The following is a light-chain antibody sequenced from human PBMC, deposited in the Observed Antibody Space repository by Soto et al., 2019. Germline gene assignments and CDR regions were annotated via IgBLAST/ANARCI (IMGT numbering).Light chain of an antibody. J-gene: IGLJ1*01. CDR3: CSYAGSYIYV. V-gene: IGLV2-11*01. CDR2: DVS. Sequence: QSALTQPASVSGSPGQSITISCTGTSSDVGGYNYVSWYQQHPGKAPKLMIYDVSKRPSGVPDRFSGFKSGNTASLTISGLQAEDEADYYCCSYAGSYIYVFGTGTKLTVL. CDR1: SSDVGGYNY.